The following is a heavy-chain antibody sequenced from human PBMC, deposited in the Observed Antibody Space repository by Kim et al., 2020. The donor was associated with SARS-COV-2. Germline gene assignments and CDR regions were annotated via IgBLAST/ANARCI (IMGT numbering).Heavy chain of an antibody. J-gene: IGHJ4*02. CDR2: IYNSVST. CDR1: GGSISSGGYY. CDR3: ARVAAYCGGDCSVPYFDY. V-gene: IGHV4-31*03. D-gene: IGHD2-21*02. Sequence: SETLSLTCTVSGGSISSGGYYWSWIRQHPGEGLEWIGYIYNSVSTYYNPSLKSRVTISPDTSKNQFSLKLNSVTVADTAVYYCARVAAYCGGDCSVPYFDYWGQGTVVTVSS.